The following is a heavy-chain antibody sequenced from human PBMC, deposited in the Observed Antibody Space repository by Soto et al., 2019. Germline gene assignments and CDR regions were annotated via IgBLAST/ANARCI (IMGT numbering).Heavy chain of an antibody. D-gene: IGHD3-3*01. J-gene: IGHJ6*02. CDR3: ARQTSTTYYVFWSGPSAYGMDF. CDR1: GYTFTSYD. V-gene: IGHV1-8*01. CDR2: MNPNSGNT. Sequence: GASVKVSCKASGYTFTSYDINWVRQATGQGLEWMGWMNPNSGNTGYAQKFQGRVTMTRNTSISTAYMELSSLRSEDTAVYYCARQTSTTYYVFWSGPSAYGMDFGGQGTAVPVSS.